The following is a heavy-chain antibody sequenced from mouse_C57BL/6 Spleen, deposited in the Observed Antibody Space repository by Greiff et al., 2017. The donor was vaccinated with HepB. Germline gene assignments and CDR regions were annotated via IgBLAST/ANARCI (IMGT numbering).Heavy chain of an antibody. Sequence: VQVVESGAELVRPGASVKLSCKASGYTFTDYYINWVKQRPGQGLEWIARIYPGSGNTYYNEKFKGKATLTAEKSSSTAYMQLSSLTSEDSAVYFCAREVYYSNYQYYFDYWGQGTTLTVSS. CDR1: GYTFTDYY. J-gene: IGHJ2*01. CDR2: IYPGSGNT. V-gene: IGHV1-76*01. CDR3: AREVYYSNYQYYFDY. D-gene: IGHD2-5*01.